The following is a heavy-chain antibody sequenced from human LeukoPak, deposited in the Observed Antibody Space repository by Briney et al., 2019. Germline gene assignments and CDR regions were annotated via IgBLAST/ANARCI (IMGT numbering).Heavy chain of an antibody. CDR2: IYSSGTT. V-gene: IGHV3-66*01. J-gene: IGHJ4*02. Sequence: GESLTLSCAVSGFTLSDNYMSWVRQPTGKGREWVSVIYSSGTTYYADSVKGRFTISRDNSENTLDLQVKSLRVEDTAVYYCARDLRGWYAWDYWGQGTLVTVSS. D-gene: IGHD6-19*01. CDR3: ARDLRGWYAWDY. CDR1: GFTLSDNY.